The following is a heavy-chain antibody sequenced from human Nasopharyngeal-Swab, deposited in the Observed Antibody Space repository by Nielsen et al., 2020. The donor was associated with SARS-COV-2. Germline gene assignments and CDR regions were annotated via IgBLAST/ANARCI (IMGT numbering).Heavy chain of an antibody. CDR2: ISGSGDTT. J-gene: IGHJ4*02. V-gene: IGHV3-23*01. CDR3: ASWAGSSRDYYGPLDY. Sequence: GESLKISCAASGFTFSSYAMSWVRQAPGKGLEWVSIISGSGDTTYYADSVKDRFTISRDNSKNTLYLQTNSLRVEDTAVYSCASWAGSSRDYYGPLDYWGQGNLVTVSS. D-gene: IGHD6-25*01. CDR1: GFTFSSYA.